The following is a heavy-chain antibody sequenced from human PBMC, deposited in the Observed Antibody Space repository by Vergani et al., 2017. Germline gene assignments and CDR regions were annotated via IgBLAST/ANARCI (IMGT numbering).Heavy chain of an antibody. Sequence: EVQLVQSGAEVKKPGESLKISCQISGYSFTNYWIGWVRQMPGKGLECMGIIHPADSDTRYSPSFQGQVTISVDKSISTAYLQRSSLRASDSAMYYCAILYGRDSSGSKYFDYWGQGTLVTVSS. J-gene: IGHJ4*02. CDR2: IHPADSDT. V-gene: IGHV5-51*01. CDR1: GYSFTNYW. D-gene: IGHD3-22*01. CDR3: AILYGRDSSGSKYFDY.